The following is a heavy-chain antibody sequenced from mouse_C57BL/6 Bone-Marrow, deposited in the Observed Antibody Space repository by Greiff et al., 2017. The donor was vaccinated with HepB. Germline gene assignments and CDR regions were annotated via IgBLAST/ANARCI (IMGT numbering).Heavy chain of an antibody. Sequence: VQLQQSGPELVKPGASVEMSCKASGYTFTSYVMHWVKQKPGQGLEWIGYIYPYNDGTKYNEKFKGKATLTSDKSSSTAYMELSSLTSEDSAVYYCASRGNYYYYAMDYWGQGTSVTVSS. CDR2: IYPYNDGT. CDR1: GYTFTSYV. V-gene: IGHV1-14*01. D-gene: IGHD2-1*01. CDR3: ASRGNYYYYAMDY. J-gene: IGHJ4*01.